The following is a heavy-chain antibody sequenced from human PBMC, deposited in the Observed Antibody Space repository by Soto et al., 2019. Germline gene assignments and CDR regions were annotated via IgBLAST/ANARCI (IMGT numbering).Heavy chain of an antibody. J-gene: IGHJ6*02. CDR3: ARDSSSSTVRYYYYYGMDG. V-gene: IGHV6-1*01. Sequence: QTLSLTCVISGDSVSSNSSAWNWLRHSPSRGLAWLGRTYYRSKWYNDYAVSVKSRITITPDTSKNQFSLQLNSVTPEDTAVYYCARDSSSSTVRYYYYYGMDGWGQGTTVTAP. D-gene: IGHD6-6*01. CDR2: TYYRSKWYN. CDR1: GDSVSSNSSA.